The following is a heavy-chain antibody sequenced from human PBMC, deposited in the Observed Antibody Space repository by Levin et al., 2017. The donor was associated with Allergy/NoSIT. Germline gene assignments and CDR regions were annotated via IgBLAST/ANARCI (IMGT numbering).Heavy chain of an antibody. CDR2: INPSGGST. Sequence: ASVKVSCKASGYTFTSYYMHWVRQAPGQGLEWMGIINPSGGSTSYAQKFQGRVTMTRDTSTSTVYMELSSLRSEDTAVYYCARDPHRYCSGGSCYSNGMDVWGQGTTVTVSS. D-gene: IGHD2-15*01. V-gene: IGHV1-46*01. CDR3: ARDPHRYCSGGSCYSNGMDV. J-gene: IGHJ6*02. CDR1: GYTFTSYY.